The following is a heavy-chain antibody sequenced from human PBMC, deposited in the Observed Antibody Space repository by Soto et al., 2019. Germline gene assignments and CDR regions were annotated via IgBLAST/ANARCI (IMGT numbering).Heavy chain of an antibody. V-gene: IGHV1-46*01. CDR1: GYTFTSYY. CDR3: ARPFWSGYYALDY. D-gene: IGHD3-3*01. Sequence: ASVKVSCKASGYTFTSYYMHWVRQAPGQGLEWMGIINPSGGSTSYAQKLQGRVTMTRDTSTSTVYMELSSLRSEDTAVYYGARPFWSGYYALDYWGQGTLVTVSS. CDR2: INPSGGST. J-gene: IGHJ4*02.